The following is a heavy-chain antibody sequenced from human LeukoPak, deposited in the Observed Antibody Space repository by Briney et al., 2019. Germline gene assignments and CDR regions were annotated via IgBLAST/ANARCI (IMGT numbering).Heavy chain of an antibody. J-gene: IGHJ5*02. CDR3: AKEYYWGFDP. V-gene: IGHV3-9*01. D-gene: IGHD3-10*01. CDR2: ISWNSGSI. Sequence: GGSLRLSCAASGFTFDDYAMHWVRQAPGKGLEWVSGISWNSGSIGYADSVKGRFTISRDNAKNSLYLQMNSLRAEDTALYYCAKEYYWGFDPWGQGTLVTVSS. CDR1: GFTFDDYA.